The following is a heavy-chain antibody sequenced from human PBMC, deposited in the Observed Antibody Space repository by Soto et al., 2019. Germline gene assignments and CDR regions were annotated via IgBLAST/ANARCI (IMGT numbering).Heavy chain of an antibody. CDR2: IYASGST. CDR3: ARAGGYEVQGSNWFGP. J-gene: IGHJ5*02. D-gene: IGHD5-12*01. Sequence: SETLSLTCTVSGGSISSHYWSWIRQPAGKGLEWIGRIYASGSTNYNPSLKSRVTMSLDTSRNQFSLKLTSVTAADTAMYYCARAGGYEVQGSNWFGPWGRGILVTVSS. V-gene: IGHV4-4*07. CDR1: GGSISSHY.